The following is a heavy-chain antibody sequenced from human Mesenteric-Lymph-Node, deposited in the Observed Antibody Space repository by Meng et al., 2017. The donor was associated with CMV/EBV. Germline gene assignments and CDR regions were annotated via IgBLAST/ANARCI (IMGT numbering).Heavy chain of an antibody. J-gene: IGHJ6*02. CDR1: GYTFTSYG. V-gene: IGHV1-18*01. Sequence: ASVKVSCKASGYTFTSYGISWVRQAPGQGLEWMGWISPNNGYTYYAQKFQGRVTMTTETSTSTAYMELRSLRSDDTAVYYCARKGAVSGMDVWGQGTTVTVSS. CDR3: ARKGAVSGMDV. CDR2: ISPNNGYT. D-gene: IGHD3-16*01.